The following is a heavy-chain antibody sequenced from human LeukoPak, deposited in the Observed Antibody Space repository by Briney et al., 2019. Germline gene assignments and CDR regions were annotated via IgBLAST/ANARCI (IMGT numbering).Heavy chain of an antibody. CDR1: GYTFTSYD. CDR2: MNPNSGNT. CDR3: AREGYCTGGSCYSSWFDP. J-gene: IGHJ5*02. D-gene: IGHD2-15*01. V-gene: IGHV1-8*01. Sequence: GASVKVSCKASGYTFTSYDIDWVRQATGQGLEWMGWMNPNSGNTGYAQKFQGRVTMTRNTSISTAYMELSSLRSENTAVYYCAREGYCTGGSCYSSWFDPGGKGTLVTVSS.